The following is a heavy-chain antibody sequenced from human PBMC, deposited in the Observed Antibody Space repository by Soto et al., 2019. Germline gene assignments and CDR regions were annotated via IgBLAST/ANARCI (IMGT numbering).Heavy chain of an antibody. D-gene: IGHD6-6*01. CDR3: EKDGSIEDFDY. J-gene: IGHJ4*02. CDR1: GFTFSSYG. CDR2: ISYDGSNK. V-gene: IGHV3-30*18. Sequence: GGSLRLSCAASGFTFSSYGMHWVRQAPGKGLEWVAVISYDGSNKYYADSVKGRFTISRDNSKNTLYLQMNSLRAEDTAVYYCEKDGSIEDFDYWGQGTLVTVYS.